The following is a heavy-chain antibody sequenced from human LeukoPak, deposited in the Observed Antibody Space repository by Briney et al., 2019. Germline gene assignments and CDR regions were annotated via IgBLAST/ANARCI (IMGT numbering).Heavy chain of an antibody. Sequence: SETLSLTCTVSGGSISSRPYYWGWVRQPPGKGLEWIGTISYSGTTNYNPSLKSRVTISGDTSKNQFSLKLSSVTAADTAVYYCTRDRSALDTWGQGTMVTVSS. CDR3: TRDRSALDT. CDR1: GGSISSRPYY. V-gene: IGHV4-39*07. J-gene: IGHJ3*02. CDR2: ISYSGTT.